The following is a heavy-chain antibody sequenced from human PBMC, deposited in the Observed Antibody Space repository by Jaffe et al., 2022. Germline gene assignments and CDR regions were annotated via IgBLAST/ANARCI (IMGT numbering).Heavy chain of an antibody. CDR2: IRYDGSNK. D-gene: IGHD4-17*01. V-gene: IGHV3-30*02. J-gene: IGHJ3*02. Sequence: QVQLVESGGGVVQPGGSLRLSCAASGFTFSSYGMHWVRQAPGKGLEWVAFIRYDGSNKYYADSVKGRFTISRDNSKNTLYLQMNSLRAEDTAVYYCAKDGDYGDYVQSGAFDIWGQGTMVTVSS. CDR3: AKDGDYGDYVQSGAFDI. CDR1: GFTFSSYG.